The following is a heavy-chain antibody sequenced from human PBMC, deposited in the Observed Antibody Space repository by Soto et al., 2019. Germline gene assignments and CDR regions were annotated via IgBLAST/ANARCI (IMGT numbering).Heavy chain of an antibody. Sequence: QVQLLESGAEVKRPGSSVRVSCKASGVSFNSYGFAWVRQAPGQGLEWLGKITPNMPLTNYAQRFQGRVTITAETPTSTSYLELTSLTSEDTPVYYCARMKLASLDLWGQGPLLTVSS. CDR1: GVSFNSYG. V-gene: IGHV1-69*09. J-gene: IGHJ4*02. CDR2: ITPNMPLT. CDR3: ARMKLASLDL.